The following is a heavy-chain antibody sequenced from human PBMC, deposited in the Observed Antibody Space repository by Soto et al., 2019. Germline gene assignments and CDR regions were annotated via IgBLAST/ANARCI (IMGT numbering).Heavy chain of an antibody. CDR1: GYTFTSYG. Sequence: ASVKVSCKASGYTFTSYGISWVRQAPGQGLEWMGWISAYNGNTNYAQKLQGRVTMTTDTSTSTAYMELRSLRSDDTAVYYCARDRECSSTSCYRFSFDPWGQGTLVTVSS. V-gene: IGHV1-18*04. CDR2: ISAYNGNT. D-gene: IGHD2-2*02. J-gene: IGHJ5*02. CDR3: ARDRECSSTSCYRFSFDP.